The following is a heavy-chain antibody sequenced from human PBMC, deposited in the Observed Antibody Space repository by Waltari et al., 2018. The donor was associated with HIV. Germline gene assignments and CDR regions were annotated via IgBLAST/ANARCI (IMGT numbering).Heavy chain of an antibody. J-gene: IGHJ4*02. CDR1: GFTFSNAW. CDR2: IESRAEAGTT. V-gene: IGHV3-15*04. Sequence: EVQLVESGGGLVQPGGSLRLSCVGSGFTFSNAWVNWVRQAPGKGLERVGHIESRAEAGTTDFPAHVKGRFAISRDDSKNTVYLEMQSLKTEDTGVYYCTTGWSQYPDFWGQGTLVTVSS. CDR3: TTGWSQYPDF. D-gene: IGHD1-26*01.